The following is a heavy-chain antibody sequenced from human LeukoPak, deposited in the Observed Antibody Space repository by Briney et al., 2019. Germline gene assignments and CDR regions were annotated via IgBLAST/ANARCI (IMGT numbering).Heavy chain of an antibody. CDR3: ARGIVGAHQLIAY. CDR1: GYTFTDHY. CDR2: INPNNGGT. V-gene: IGHV1-2*02. J-gene: IGHJ4*02. D-gene: IGHD1-26*01. Sequence: ASVKVSCKASGYTFTDHYMHWVRQAPGQGLEWMGWINPNNGGTNFAQKFQGRVTMTRDTSISTAYMELSSLTSDDTAVYYCARGIVGAHQLIAYWSQGTLVTVSS.